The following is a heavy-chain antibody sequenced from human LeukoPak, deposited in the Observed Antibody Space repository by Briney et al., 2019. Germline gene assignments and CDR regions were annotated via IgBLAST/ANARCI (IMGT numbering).Heavy chain of an antibody. CDR2: IYPDDSDT. J-gene: IGHJ4*02. V-gene: IGHV5-51*01. Sequence: GESLKISCKGSGYKFSNYWIAWVRQMPGKGLEWLGIIYPDDSDTRYSPSFQGQVTISVDKSINTAYLQCSSLKASDTALYYCARRPTTKFDYWGQGTLVSVSS. CDR3: ARRPTTKFDY. D-gene: IGHD4-11*01. CDR1: GYKFSNYW.